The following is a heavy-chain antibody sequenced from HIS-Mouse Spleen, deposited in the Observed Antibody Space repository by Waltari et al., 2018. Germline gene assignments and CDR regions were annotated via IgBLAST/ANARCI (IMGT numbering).Heavy chain of an antibody. Sequence: QVQLVESGGGVVQPGRSLRPSCAASGFTFSSYAMHWVRQAPGKGLEWVAVISYDGSNKYYADSVKGRFTISRDNSKNTLYLQMNSLRAEDTAVYYCARDVGVGATKGPWGQGTLVTVSS. J-gene: IGHJ5*02. CDR2: ISYDGSNK. CDR1: GFTFSSYA. CDR3: ARDVGVGATKGP. V-gene: IGHV3-30*04. D-gene: IGHD1-26*01.